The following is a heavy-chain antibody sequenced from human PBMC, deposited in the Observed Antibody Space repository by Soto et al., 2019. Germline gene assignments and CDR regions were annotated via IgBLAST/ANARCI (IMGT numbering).Heavy chain of an antibody. Sequence: GGSLRLSCAASGFTFSSYEMNWVRQAPGKGLEWVSYISSSGSTIYYADSVKGRFTISRDNAKNSLYLQMNSLRAEDTAIYYCARDPIENYYDSSGYDNYLDYWGQGTLVTVSS. V-gene: IGHV3-48*03. J-gene: IGHJ4*02. CDR3: ARDPIENYYDSSGYDNYLDY. D-gene: IGHD3-22*01. CDR1: GFTFSSYE. CDR2: ISSSGSTI.